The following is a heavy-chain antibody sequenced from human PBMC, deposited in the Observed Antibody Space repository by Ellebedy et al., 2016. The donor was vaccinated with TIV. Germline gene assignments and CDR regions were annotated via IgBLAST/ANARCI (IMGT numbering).Heavy chain of an antibody. Sequence: GESLKISCAVSGFTFSSYAMSWVRQAPGKGLEWVSGIRTSGSSTYYADSVKGRFTMSRDNFKNTLNLQMNSLRVEDTAVYYCAKGLTGDRGGWGWYFDLWGRGTLVTVSS. CDR3: AKGLTGDRGGWGWYFDL. D-gene: IGHD7-27*01. CDR2: IRTSGSST. J-gene: IGHJ2*01. V-gene: IGHV3-23*01. CDR1: GFTFSSYA.